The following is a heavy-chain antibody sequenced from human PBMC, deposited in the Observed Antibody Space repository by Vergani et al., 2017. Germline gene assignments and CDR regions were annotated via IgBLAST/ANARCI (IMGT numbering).Heavy chain of an antibody. CDR1: GFTFSSYA. J-gene: IGHJ6*03. V-gene: IGHV3-64D*06. D-gene: IGHD3-10*01. CDR2: ISTNGGTT. Sequence: EVQLVESGGGLVQPGGSLRLSCSTFGFTFSSYAMYWVRQAPGKGLEFVSSISTNGGTTYYADSVKGRFTISRDNSESTLHLQMTSLRAEDTAVYYCARGGGRVRGVTIYYMDVWGKGTTVTVSS. CDR3: ARGGGRVRGVTIYYMDV.